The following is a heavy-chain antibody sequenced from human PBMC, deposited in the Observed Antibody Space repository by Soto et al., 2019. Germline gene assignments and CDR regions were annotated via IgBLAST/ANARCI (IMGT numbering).Heavy chain of an antibody. Sequence: SETLSLTCAVSGGSITSGNSYSWSWIRQPPGKGLEWIGSISHTGSTSYNPSLKSRLTMSVDKSKNQFSLRLSSVTAADMAVYYCARAVAPYFGTWFNPWGQGILVTVSS. CDR3: ARAVAPYFGTWFNP. CDR1: GGSITSGNSYS. D-gene: IGHD3-10*01. CDR2: ISHTGST. J-gene: IGHJ5*02. V-gene: IGHV4-30-2*01.